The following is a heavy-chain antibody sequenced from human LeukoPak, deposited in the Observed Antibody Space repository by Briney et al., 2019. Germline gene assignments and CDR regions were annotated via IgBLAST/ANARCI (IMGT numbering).Heavy chain of an antibody. CDR1: GGTFSSYA. V-gene: IGHV1-69*04. CDR3: ARMGGPYYYDSSYYFDY. J-gene: IGHJ4*02. Sequence: ASVTVSCKSSGGTFSSYALSWVRPAPGQGLAWMGRIIPILGIANYAQKFQGRVTITADKSTSTAYMELSSLRSEDTAVYYCARMGGPYYYDSSYYFDYWGQGTLVTVSS. CDR2: IIPILGIA. D-gene: IGHD3-22*01.